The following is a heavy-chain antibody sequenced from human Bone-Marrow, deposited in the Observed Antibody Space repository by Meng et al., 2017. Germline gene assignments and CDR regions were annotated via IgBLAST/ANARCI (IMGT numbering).Heavy chain of an antibody. CDR2: ISSSSSYI. V-gene: IGHV3-11*06. CDR3: SRGDYERINDY. CDR1: GFTFSDYY. J-gene: IGHJ4*02. Sequence: QWLLVGSGGGLVKPGGSLRLSCAASGFTFSDYYMSWIRQAPGKGLEWVSSISSSSSYIYYADSVKGRFTISRDNAKNSLYLQMNSLRAEDTAVYYCSRGDYERINDYWGQGTLVTVSS. D-gene: IGHD4-17*01.